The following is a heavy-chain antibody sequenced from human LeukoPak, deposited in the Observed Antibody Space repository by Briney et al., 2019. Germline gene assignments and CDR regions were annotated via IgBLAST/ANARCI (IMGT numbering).Heavy chain of an antibody. V-gene: IGHV3-48*03. CDR2: ISSSGSTI. D-gene: IGHD3-3*01. Sequence: GGSLRLSCAASGFTFSSYEMNWVRQAPGKGLEWVSYISSSGSTIYYADSVKGRFTISRDNAKNSLYLQMISLGAEDTAVYYCAKGSKEVLFTRDHCMDVWGKGTTVTISS. J-gene: IGHJ6*03. CDR3: AKGSKEVLFTRDHCMDV. CDR1: GFTFSSYE.